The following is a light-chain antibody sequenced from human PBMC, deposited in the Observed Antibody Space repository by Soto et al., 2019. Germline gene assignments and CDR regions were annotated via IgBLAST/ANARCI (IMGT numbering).Light chain of an antibody. Sequence: IVLTHSPATLSFSPWEGAALYSCASQSVSSNYLAWYQQKPGLAPRLLIYDASRRATGIPDRFSGSGSGADFILSISRLEPEDFAVYYCQQYGSSPWTFGQGTKVDIK. J-gene: IGKJ1*01. V-gene: IGKV3D-20*01. CDR2: DAS. CDR3: QQYGSSPWT. CDR1: QSVSSNY.